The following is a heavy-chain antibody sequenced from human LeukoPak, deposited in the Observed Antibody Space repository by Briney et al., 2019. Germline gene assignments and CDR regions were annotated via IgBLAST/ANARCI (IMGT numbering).Heavy chain of an antibody. J-gene: IGHJ4*02. V-gene: IGHV4-59*01. Sequence: SETLSLTCTVSGGSISSYYWSWIRQPPGKGLEWIGYIYYSGSTNYNPSLKSRVTIPVDTSKHQFSLKLSSVTAADTAVYYCARTYSSGWYPTNHFDYWGQGTLVTVSS. D-gene: IGHD6-19*01. CDR1: GGSISSYY. CDR3: ARTYSSGWYPTNHFDY. CDR2: IYYSGST.